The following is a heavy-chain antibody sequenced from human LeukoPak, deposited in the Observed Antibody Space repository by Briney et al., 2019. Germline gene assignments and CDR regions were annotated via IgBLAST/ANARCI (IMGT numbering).Heavy chain of an antibody. Sequence: PSETLSLTCTVSGGSIISDYWGWIRQPPGRGLEWVGYTSDSGSTNYNPSLRSRVTMSLDTSKNQFSLNLNSVTTADTAVYYCARDHSRSGYHDYWGQGTLVTVSS. CDR2: TSDSGST. D-gene: IGHD3-3*01. CDR3: ARDHSRSGYHDY. V-gene: IGHV4-59*01. J-gene: IGHJ4*02. CDR1: GGSIISDY.